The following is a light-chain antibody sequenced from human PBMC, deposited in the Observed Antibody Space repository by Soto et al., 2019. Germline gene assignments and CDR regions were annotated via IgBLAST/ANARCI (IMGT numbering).Light chain of an antibody. CDR2: GAS. Sequence: EIVLTQSPGTLSLSPGERATRSCRASQSVTSRYLAWYQQKPGQAPRLLIYGASTRATGIPARFSGSGSGTEFTLTITSLQSEDFAVYYCQQYNNWPAITFGQGTRLEIK. V-gene: IGKV3D-15*01. J-gene: IGKJ5*01. CDR1: QSVTSRY. CDR3: QQYNNWPAIT.